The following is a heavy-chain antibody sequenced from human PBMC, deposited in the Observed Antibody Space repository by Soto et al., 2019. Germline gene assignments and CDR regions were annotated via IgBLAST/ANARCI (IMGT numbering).Heavy chain of an antibody. D-gene: IGHD6-13*01. CDR2: VYYTGIA. V-gene: IGHV4-59*08. J-gene: IGHJ5*02. CDR1: GGSLTSYY. CDR3: ARPKTIGAAAGKGWFDP. Sequence: SETLSLTCTVSGGSLTSYYWSWIRQPPGKGLEWIGFVYYTGIARYNPSLKSRVTISVDTSKNQFSLKLTSVTAADTAMYYCARPKTIGAAAGKGWFDPWGQGTLVTVSS.